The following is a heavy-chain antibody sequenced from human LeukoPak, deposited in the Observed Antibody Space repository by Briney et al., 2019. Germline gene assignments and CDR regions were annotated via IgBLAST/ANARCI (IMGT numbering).Heavy chain of an antibody. Sequence: SETLSLTCTVSGGSINTYYWSWIRQPPGKGLEWVGYIYYTGSTNYNPSLKSRVTISVDTSKNQISLKLTSVTAADTAVYYCARGPPYIVVVTAIGFFDYWGQGTLVTVSS. J-gene: IGHJ4*02. D-gene: IGHD2-21*02. CDR2: IYYTGST. CDR1: GGSINTYY. V-gene: IGHV4-59*01. CDR3: ARGPPYIVVVTAIGFFDY.